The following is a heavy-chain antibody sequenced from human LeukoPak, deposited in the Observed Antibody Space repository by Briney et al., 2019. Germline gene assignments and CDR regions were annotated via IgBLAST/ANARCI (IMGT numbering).Heavy chain of an antibody. CDR2: IIPILGIA. CDR1: GGTFSSYA. D-gene: IGHD2-15*01. V-gene: IGHV1-69*04. J-gene: IGHJ4*02. Sequence: ASVKVSCKASGGTFSSYAISWVRQAPGQGLEWMGRIIPILGIANYAQKFQGRVTITADKSTSTGYMELSSLRSEDTAVYYCATVRYLGYCSGGSCFSNLFDYWGQGTLVTVSS. CDR3: ATVRYLGYCSGGSCFSNLFDY.